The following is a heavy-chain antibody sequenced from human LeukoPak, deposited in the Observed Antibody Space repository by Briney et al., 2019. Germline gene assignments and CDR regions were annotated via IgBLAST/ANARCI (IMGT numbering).Heavy chain of an antibody. CDR2: VYYFGNT. D-gene: IGHD3-16*01. Sequence: PSGTLSLTCSVSGGSMSSFYWSWLRQPPGKGLEWLGYVYYFGNTYYNPSLKSRVTISADTSKNQFSLNLRSVTAADTAVYYCAKLGSPRAFWGQG. CDR3: AKLGSPRAF. J-gene: IGHJ4*02. V-gene: IGHV4-59*01. CDR1: GGSMSSFY.